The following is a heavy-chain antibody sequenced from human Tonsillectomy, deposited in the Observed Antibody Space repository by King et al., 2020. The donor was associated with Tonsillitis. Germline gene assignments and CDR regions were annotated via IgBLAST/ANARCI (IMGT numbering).Heavy chain of an antibody. CDR3: ATTSGPGGTFDF. Sequence: VQLVESGGGLVQPGGSLRLSCAASGITFSSYWMSWVRQTPGKGLEWVANIKQDGSEKYYVDSVKGRFTISRDNAKNSLYRHMNSLRAEDLAVYYCATTSGPGGTFDFLGQGTMVTVSS. V-gene: IGHV3-7*03. CDR2: IKQDGSEK. D-gene: IGHD3-16*01. J-gene: IGHJ3*01. CDR1: GITFSSYW.